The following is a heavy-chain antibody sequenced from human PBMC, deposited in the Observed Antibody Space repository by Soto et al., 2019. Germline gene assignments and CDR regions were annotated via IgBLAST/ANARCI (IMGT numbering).Heavy chain of an antibody. J-gene: IGHJ4*02. CDR2: IWYDGSNK. CDR1: GFTFSTYG. Sequence: QVQLVESGGGVVQPGGSLRLSCAASGFTFSTYGMHWVRQAPGKGLEWVAVIWYDGSNKYYADSVKGRFTISRDNSRDTLYLQMNSLRADDTAVYYCARAVGPFDYWGQGTLVTVSS. V-gene: IGHV3-33*01. CDR3: ARAVGPFDY.